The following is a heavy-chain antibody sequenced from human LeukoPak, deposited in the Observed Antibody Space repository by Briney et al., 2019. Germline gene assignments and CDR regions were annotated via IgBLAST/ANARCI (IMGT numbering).Heavy chain of an antibody. CDR2: ISSSSSTI. J-gene: IGHJ6*03. Sequence: PGGSLRLSCAASGFTFSSYSMNWVRQAPGKGLEWVSYISSSSSTIYYADSVKGRFTISRDNAKNSLYLQMNSLRAEDTAVYYCARDSYYDFWSGYRYYYMDVWGKGTTVTVSS. D-gene: IGHD3-3*01. CDR1: GFTFSSYS. CDR3: ARDSYYDFWSGYRYYYMDV. V-gene: IGHV3-48*01.